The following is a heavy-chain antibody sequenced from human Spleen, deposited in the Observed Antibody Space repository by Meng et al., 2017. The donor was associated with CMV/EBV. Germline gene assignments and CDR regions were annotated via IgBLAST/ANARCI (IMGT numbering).Heavy chain of an antibody. CDR1: GYTFTGYY. V-gene: IGHV1-2*02. CDR3: ARDQGYDFWSGYSWFDP. Sequence: ASVKVSCKASGYTFTGYYMHWVRQAPGQGLEWMGWINPNSGGTNYAQKFQGRVTMTRDTSISTAYMELSRLRSDDKTVYYCARDQGYDFWSGYSWFDPWGQGTLVTVSS. CDR2: INPNSGGT. D-gene: IGHD3-3*01. J-gene: IGHJ5*02.